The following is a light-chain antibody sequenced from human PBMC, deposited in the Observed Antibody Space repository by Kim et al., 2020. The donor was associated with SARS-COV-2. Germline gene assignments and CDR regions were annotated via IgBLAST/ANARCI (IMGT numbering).Light chain of an antibody. V-gene: IGLV3-21*04. Sequence: PGKTARITCGGNNIGSKSVHWYQQKPGQAPVLVIYYDSDRPSGIPERFSGSNSGNTATLTISRVEARDEADYYCQVWDSSSDHWVFGGGTQLTVL. CDR3: QVWDSSSDHWV. J-gene: IGLJ3*02. CDR2: YDS. CDR1: NIGSKS.